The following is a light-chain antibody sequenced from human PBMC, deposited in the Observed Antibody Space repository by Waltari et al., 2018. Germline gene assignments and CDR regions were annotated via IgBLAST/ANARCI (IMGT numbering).Light chain of an antibody. CDR3: SSYTGSSTI. CDR1: SSDVGGYNY. V-gene: IGLV2-14*01. CDR2: EVS. J-gene: IGLJ1*01. Sequence: QSALTQPASVSGSPGQSITISCTGTSSDVGGYNYVSWYQQHPGKAPKLMIYEVSNRPSGVSNRLSGSKSGNTASLTISGLQAEDEADYYCSSYTGSSTIFGTGTKVTVL.